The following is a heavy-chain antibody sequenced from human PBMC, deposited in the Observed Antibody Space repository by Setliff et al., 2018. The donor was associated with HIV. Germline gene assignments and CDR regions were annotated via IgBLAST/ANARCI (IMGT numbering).Heavy chain of an antibody. Sequence: SVKVSCKASGYTFTSYAISWVRQAPGQGLEWMGGIIPILGIANYAQKFQGRVTITTDESTSTAYMELSSLRSEDTAVYYCALPYCGGGNCWSSASLPPAGWFDPWGQGTLVTVSS. D-gene: IGHD2-15*01. CDR2: IIPILGIA. CDR3: ALPYCGGGNCWSSASLPPAGWFDP. V-gene: IGHV1-69*10. J-gene: IGHJ5*02. CDR1: GYTFTSYA.